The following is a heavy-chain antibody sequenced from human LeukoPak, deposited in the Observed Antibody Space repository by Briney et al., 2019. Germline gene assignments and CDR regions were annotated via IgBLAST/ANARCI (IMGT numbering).Heavy chain of an antibody. CDR1: GGSISSYY. J-gene: IGHJ6*02. D-gene: IGHD6-19*01. CDR2: IYYSGST. Sequence: SETLSLTCTVSGGSISSYYWGWIRQPPGKGLEWIGSIYYSGSTYYNPSLKSRVTISVDTSKNQFSLKLSSVTAADTAVYYCARVYSSGWYDPYYYYYGMDVWGQGTTVTVSS. V-gene: IGHV4-39*01. CDR3: ARVYSSGWYDPYYYYYGMDV.